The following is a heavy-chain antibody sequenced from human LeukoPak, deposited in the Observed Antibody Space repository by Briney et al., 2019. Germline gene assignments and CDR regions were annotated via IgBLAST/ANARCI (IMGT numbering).Heavy chain of an antibody. CDR3: ARDGRWGMDV. V-gene: IGHV4-59*12. J-gene: IGHJ6*02. D-gene: IGHD4-23*01. CDR2: IYHSGST. CDR1: GASISSYY. Sequence: SETLSLTCTVSGASISSYYWNWIRQPPGKGLEWIGYIYHSGSTNYNPSLKSRVTTSVDTSKNQFSLKLSSVTAADTAVYYCARDGRWGMDVWGQGTTVTVSS.